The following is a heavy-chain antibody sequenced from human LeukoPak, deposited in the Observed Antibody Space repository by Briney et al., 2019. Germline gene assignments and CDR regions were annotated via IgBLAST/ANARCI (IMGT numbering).Heavy chain of an antibody. CDR2: ITSGGSTI. V-gene: IGHV3-48*04. CDR1: GFTFSSYS. Sequence: GGSLRLSCAASGFTFSSYSMNWVRQAPGKGLEWVSYITSGGSTIYYADSVKGRFTISRDNAKNSLYLQMNSLRAEDTAVYYCARFAGSGYFDYWGQGTLVTVSS. CDR3: ARFAGSGYFDY. J-gene: IGHJ4*02. D-gene: IGHD3-10*01.